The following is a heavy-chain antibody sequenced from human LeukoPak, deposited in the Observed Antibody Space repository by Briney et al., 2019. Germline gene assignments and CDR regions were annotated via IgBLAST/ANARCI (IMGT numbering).Heavy chain of an antibody. V-gene: IGHV4-59*11. D-gene: IGHD3-16*01. CDR3: ARVGPAGKVLDP. Sequence: SGTLSLTCTVSGGSISSHYWSWIRQPPGKGLEWIGYIYYSGSTNYNPSLKSRVTISVDTSKNQFSLKLSSVTAADTAVYYCARVGPAGKVLDPWGQGTLVTVSS. CDR2: IYYSGST. J-gene: IGHJ5*02. CDR1: GGSISSHY.